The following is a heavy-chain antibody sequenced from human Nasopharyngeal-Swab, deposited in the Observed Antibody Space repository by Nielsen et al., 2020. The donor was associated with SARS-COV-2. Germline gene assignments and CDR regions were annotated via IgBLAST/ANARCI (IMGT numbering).Heavy chain of an antibody. D-gene: IGHD1-26*01. CDR1: DGSISSSSYY. V-gene: IGHV4-39*07. CDR3: ARSGIVGAIYY. Sequence: SETLSLTCTVSDGSISSSSYYWGWIRQPPGKGLEWIGSISYSGSTYYNPSLKSRVTISVDTSKNQYSLKLSSVTAADTAVYYCARSGIVGAIYYWGQGTLVTVSS. CDR2: ISYSGST. J-gene: IGHJ4*01.